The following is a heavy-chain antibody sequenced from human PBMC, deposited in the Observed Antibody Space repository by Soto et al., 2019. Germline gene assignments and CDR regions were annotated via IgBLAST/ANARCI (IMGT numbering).Heavy chain of an antibody. V-gene: IGHV4-59*01. CDR2: IYYSGST. J-gene: IGHJ4*02. CDR3: ARLAMGPTYYYDSSGYFPYYFDY. Sequence: SETLSLTCTVSGGSISSYYWSWIRQPPGKGLEWIGYIYYSGSTNYNPSLKSRVTISVDTSKNQFSLKLSSVTAADTAVYYCARLAMGPTYYYDSSGYFPYYFDYWGQGTLVTVSS. D-gene: IGHD3-22*01. CDR1: GGSISSYY.